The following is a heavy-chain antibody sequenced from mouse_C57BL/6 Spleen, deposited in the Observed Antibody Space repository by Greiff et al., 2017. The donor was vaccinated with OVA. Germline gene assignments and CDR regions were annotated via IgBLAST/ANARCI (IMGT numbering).Heavy chain of an antibody. Sequence: EVKLMESGGGLVKPGGSLKLSCAASGFTFSDYGMHWVRQAPEKGLEWVAYISSGSSTIYYADTVKGRFTISRDNAKNTLFLQMTSLRSEDTAMYYCARPRENYYDYDGFAYWGQGTLVTVSA. V-gene: IGHV5-17*01. CDR1: GFTFSDYG. J-gene: IGHJ3*01. CDR3: ARPRENYYDYDGFAY. D-gene: IGHD2-4*01. CDR2: ISSGSSTI.